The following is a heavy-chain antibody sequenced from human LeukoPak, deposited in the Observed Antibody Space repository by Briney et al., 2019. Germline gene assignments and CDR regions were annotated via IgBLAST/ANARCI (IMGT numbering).Heavy chain of an antibody. CDR1: VYTFTNYD. D-gene: IGHD3-9*01. Sequence: ASVSLSFKSSVYTFTNYDISWVRQAPGQGLEGMGLISVYNGNTNYAQNLQGRLTMTTDTSTRIAYMEMRSLRSDDTAVYYCARDNDWLNGFDIWGQGTMVTVSS. V-gene: IGHV1-18*01. CDR2: ISVYNGNT. CDR3: ARDNDWLNGFDI. J-gene: IGHJ3*02.